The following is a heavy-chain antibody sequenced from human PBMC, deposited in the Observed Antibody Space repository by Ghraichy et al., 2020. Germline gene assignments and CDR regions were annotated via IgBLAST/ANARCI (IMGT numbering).Heavy chain of an antibody. CDR1: GFTFDRYW. Sequence: ETLSLTCAASGFTFDRYWIHWVRQAPGKGLVWVARINTDGSNLRYADSVKGRFTISRDNANNTVFLQMSSLRGEDTATYYCARRQLDYYGMDVWGQGTTVTVSS. D-gene: IGHD1-1*01. J-gene: IGHJ6*02. CDR2: INTDGSNL. CDR3: ARRQLDYYGMDV. V-gene: IGHV3-74*01.